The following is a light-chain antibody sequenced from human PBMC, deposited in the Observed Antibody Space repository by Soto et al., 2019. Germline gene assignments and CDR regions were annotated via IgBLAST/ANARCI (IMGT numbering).Light chain of an antibody. J-gene: IGKJ4*01. CDR1: QSISSW. V-gene: IGKV1-5*03. CDR2: KAP. CDR3: QQYNSYPLT. Sequence: DIQMTQSPSTLSASVGDRVTITCRASQSISSWLAWYQQKPGKAPKLLIYKAPSLESGVPSRFSGSGSGTEFTLSISSLQPDDFATYDCQQYNSYPLTFGGGTKVEIK.